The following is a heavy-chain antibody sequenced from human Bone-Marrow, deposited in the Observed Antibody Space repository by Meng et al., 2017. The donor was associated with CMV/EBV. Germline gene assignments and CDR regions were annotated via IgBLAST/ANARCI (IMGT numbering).Heavy chain of an antibody. CDR1: GGSITSSY. Sequence: SETLSLTCTVSGGSITSSYWSWIRQPPGKGLEWIGYIYYSGSTNYNPSLKSRVTISVDTSKNQFSLKLSSVTAADTAVYYCARDSYYDFWSGYYTYYYYGMDVWGQGTTVTVSS. CDR2: IYYSGST. V-gene: IGHV4-59*01. CDR3: ARDSYYDFWSGYYTYYYYGMDV. D-gene: IGHD3-3*01. J-gene: IGHJ6*02.